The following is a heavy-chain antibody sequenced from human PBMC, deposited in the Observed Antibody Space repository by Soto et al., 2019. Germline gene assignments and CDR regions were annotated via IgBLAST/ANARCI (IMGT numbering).Heavy chain of an antibody. J-gene: IGHJ4*02. CDR2: IYPRDSDT. D-gene: IGHD2-15*01. Sequence: GESLKISCKASGYSFTNYWIGWVRQMPGKGLEWIGIIYPRDSDTTYSPSFQGQVTISADRSISTAYLQWNSLKASDTAMYYCARADPNCGGESCYGHYWGQGTLVTVSS. CDR1: GYSFTNYW. V-gene: IGHV5-51*01. CDR3: ARADPNCGGESCYGHY.